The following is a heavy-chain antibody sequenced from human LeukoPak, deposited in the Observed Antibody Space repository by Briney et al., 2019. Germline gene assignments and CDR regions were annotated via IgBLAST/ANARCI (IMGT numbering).Heavy chain of an antibody. J-gene: IGHJ4*02. Sequence: GGSLSLSCAASGFTFSSYSMNWVRQAPGKGLEWVSYISYSTGTIYYADSVKGRFIISRDNGKNSLYLQMSSLRAEDTAVYYCAIWMGNNADFTGPIDYWGQGTLVTVSS. CDR3: AIWMGNNADFTGPIDY. CDR2: ISYSTGTI. CDR1: GFTFSSYS. V-gene: IGHV3-48*01. D-gene: IGHD2-2*03.